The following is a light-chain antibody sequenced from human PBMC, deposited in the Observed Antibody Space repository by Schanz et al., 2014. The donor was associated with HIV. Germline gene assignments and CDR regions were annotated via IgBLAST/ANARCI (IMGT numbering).Light chain of an antibody. CDR3: LQDYTYWWT. Sequence: DIQMTQSPSTLSASVGDRVTITCRASQNIGNWLAWYQQKPGKAPNLLIYQASVLKTGVPSRFSGSRSGTEFTLTISSLQPDDFATYYCLQDYTYWWTFGQGTKVEI. CDR2: QAS. V-gene: IGKV1-5*03. J-gene: IGKJ1*01. CDR1: QNIGNW.